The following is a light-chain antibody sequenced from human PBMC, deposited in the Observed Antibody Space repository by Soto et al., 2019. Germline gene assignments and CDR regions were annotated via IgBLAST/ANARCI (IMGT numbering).Light chain of an antibody. CDR1: QSVSSN. V-gene: IGKV3-11*01. CDR2: DAS. CDR3: HQRGNWPPT. Sequence: ENVLTQSPATLSLSPGERATLSCRASQSVSSNLAWYQQKPGQAPRLLIYDASNRATGIPARFSGSGSGTDFTLTISSLQPEDFAVYYCHQRGNWPPTFGGGTRVEIK. J-gene: IGKJ4*01.